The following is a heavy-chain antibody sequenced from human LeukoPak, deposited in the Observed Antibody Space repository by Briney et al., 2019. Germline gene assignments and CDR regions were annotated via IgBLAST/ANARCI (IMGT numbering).Heavy chain of an antibody. J-gene: IGHJ4*02. CDR3: ARLSGSGSYYAQENTIDY. Sequence: PSETLSLTCTVSGGSISSYYWSWIRQPPGKGLEWIGYIYYSGSTNYNPSLKSRVTISVDTSKNQFSLKLSSVTAADTAVYYCARLSGSGSYYAQENTIDYWGQGTLATVSS. V-gene: IGHV4-59*08. CDR1: GGSISSYY. D-gene: IGHD3-10*01. CDR2: IYYSGST.